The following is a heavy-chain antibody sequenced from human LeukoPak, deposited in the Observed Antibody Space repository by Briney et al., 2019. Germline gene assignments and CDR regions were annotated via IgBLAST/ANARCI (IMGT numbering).Heavy chain of an antibody. Sequence: GGSLRLSCAASGFTFDDYAMHWVRQAPGEGLEWVSGISWNSGSIGYADSVKGRFTISRDNAKNSLYLQMNSLRAEDTALYYCAKDRGTMIVVYYFDYWGQGTLVTVSS. D-gene: IGHD3-22*01. CDR2: ISWNSGSI. CDR3: AKDRGTMIVVYYFDY. CDR1: GFTFDDYA. V-gene: IGHV3-9*01. J-gene: IGHJ4*02.